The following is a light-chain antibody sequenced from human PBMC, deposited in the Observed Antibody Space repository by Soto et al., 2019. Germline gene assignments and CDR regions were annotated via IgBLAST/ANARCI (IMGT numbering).Light chain of an antibody. Sequence: IVLMQSPGTLSLSPGERATLSCRASQSVSDSGLAWYQQRPGQAPRLLIYGASSRATGIPDRFSGSGSGTDFTLTITRLEPEDFVVYYCQQYGSSPRTFGQGTKVEIK. CDR1: QSVSDSG. J-gene: IGKJ1*01. CDR3: QQYGSSPRT. V-gene: IGKV3-20*01. CDR2: GAS.